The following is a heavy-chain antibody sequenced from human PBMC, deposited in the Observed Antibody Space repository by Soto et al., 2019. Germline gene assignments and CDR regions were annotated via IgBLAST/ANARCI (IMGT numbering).Heavy chain of an antibody. CDR3: AKPPHHSYGLLKTDY. D-gene: IGHD5-18*01. J-gene: IGHJ4*02. V-gene: IGHV3-30*18. CDR1: GFTFSSYG. CDR2: ISYDGSNK. Sequence: GGSLRLSCAASGFTFSSYGMHWVRQAPGKGLEWVAVISYDGSNKYYADSVKGRFTISRDNSKNTLYLQMNSLRAEDTAVYYCAKPPHHSYGLLKTDYWGQGTLVTVSS.